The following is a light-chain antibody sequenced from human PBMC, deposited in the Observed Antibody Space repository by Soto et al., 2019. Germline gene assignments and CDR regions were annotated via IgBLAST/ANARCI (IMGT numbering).Light chain of an antibody. CDR1: QNISTY. V-gene: IGKV1-39*01. Sequence: DIQMTQFPSSLSASVGDRVIITCRASQNISTYLNWYHQKPGKAPNLLIYAASSLQSGVPSRFSGTGSGTDFTLTISSLQPEDFATYYCQQSYSTPYTFGQGTKLEIK. CDR2: AAS. CDR3: QQSYSTPYT. J-gene: IGKJ2*01.